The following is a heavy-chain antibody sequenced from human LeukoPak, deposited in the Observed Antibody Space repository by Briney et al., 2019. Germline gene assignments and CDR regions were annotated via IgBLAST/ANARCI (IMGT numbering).Heavy chain of an antibody. CDR3: ATQAAEYYYYYMDV. D-gene: IGHD6-13*01. CDR1: GYTFTSYG. CDR2: ISAYNGNT. Sequence: GASVNVSCKASGYTFTSYGISWVRQAPGQGLAWMGWISAYNGNTNYAQKLQGRVTMTTDTSTSTAYMELRSLRSDDTAVYYCATQAAEYYYYYMDVWGKGTTVTVSS. V-gene: IGHV1-18*01. J-gene: IGHJ6*03.